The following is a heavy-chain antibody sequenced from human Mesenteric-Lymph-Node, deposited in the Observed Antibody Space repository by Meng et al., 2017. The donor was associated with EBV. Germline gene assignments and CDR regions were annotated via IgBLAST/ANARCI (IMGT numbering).Heavy chain of an antibody. CDR3: ARQYGSSFDY. CDR2: IYYSGTT. V-gene: IGHV4-39*01. Sequence: QLQESGQGLVRPSGTLSLICTVSSDSISSTSYHWGWIRQPPGKGLEWIGSIYYSGTTYFNPSLESRVSISVDTSKKQFSLRLTSVTAADTAVYYCARQYGSSFDYWGQGTLVTVSS. CDR1: SDSISSTSYH. J-gene: IGHJ4*02. D-gene: IGHD3-10*01.